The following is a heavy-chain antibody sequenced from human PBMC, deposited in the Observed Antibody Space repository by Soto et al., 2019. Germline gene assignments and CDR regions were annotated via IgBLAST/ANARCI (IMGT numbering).Heavy chain of an antibody. J-gene: IGHJ6*03. CDR1: GFTFSSYG. Sequence: PGGSLRLSCAASGFTFSSYGMHWVRQAPGKGLEWVAVISYDGSNKYYADSVKGRFTISRDNSKNTLYLQMNSLRAEDTAVYYCAKDRLAAGIGYSYYYYYMDVWGKGTPVTVS. D-gene: IGHD6-13*01. V-gene: IGHV3-30*18. CDR3: AKDRLAAGIGYSYYYYYMDV. CDR2: ISYDGSNK.